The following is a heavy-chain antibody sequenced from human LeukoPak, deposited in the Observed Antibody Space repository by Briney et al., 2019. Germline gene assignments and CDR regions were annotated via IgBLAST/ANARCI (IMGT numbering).Heavy chain of an antibody. V-gene: IGHV4-39*07. CDR3: AKASSDYYFDY. J-gene: IGHJ4*02. CDR1: GGSISSSSYY. CDR2: IYYSGST. D-gene: IGHD6-6*01. Sequence: SEPLSLTCTVSGGSISSSSYYWRWIRQPPGKGLEWIGSIYYSGSTYYNPSRKSRVTISVDTSNNQFSLKLSSVTAADTAVYFCAKASSDYYFDYWGQGTLVTVSS.